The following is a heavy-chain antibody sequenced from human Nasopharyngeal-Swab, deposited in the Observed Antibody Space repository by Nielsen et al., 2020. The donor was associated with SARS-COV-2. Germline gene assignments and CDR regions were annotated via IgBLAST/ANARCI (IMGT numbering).Heavy chain of an antibody. Sequence: GESLKISCAASGFTFSSYAMSWVRQAPGKGLEWVSAISGSGGSTYYADSVKGRFTISRDNSKNTLYLQMNSLRAEDTALYHCAREHYYDSSGYYYYGMDVWGQGTTVTVSS. CDR2: ISGSGGST. V-gene: IGHV3-23*01. CDR3: AREHYYDSSGYYYYGMDV. D-gene: IGHD3-22*01. J-gene: IGHJ6*02. CDR1: GFTFSSYA.